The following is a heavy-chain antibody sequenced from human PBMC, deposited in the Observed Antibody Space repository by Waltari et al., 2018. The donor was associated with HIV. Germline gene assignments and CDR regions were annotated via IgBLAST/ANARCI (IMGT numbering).Heavy chain of an antibody. Sequence: EVQLVESGGGLVQPGGSLRLSCAASGFTFSSYWMHWVRHAPGKGLVWFTRIKVDGSGTSKADSVKGRCTIPRDNAKNTLYLQMNSLRAEDTAVYYCARDPGGIAVAGTRPGYWGQGTLVTVSS. D-gene: IGHD6-19*01. CDR1: GFTFSSYW. V-gene: IGHV3-74*01. CDR2: IKVDGSGT. CDR3: ARDPGGIAVAGTRPGY. J-gene: IGHJ4*02.